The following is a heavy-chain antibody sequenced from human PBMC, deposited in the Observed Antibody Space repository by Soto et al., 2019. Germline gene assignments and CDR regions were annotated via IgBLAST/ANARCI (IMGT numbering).Heavy chain of an antibody. CDR1: GFSLSNARLG. CDR2: IFSNDEK. Sequence: QVTVKESGPVLVKPTETLTLTCTVSGFSLSNARLGVSWIRQPPGKALEWLAHIFSNDEKSYSTSLKSRLTISKDTSKSQVVLIMTNMDPVDTATYYCASTYSTSWYWFDPWGQGTLVIVSS. V-gene: IGHV2-26*04. D-gene: IGHD6-13*01. CDR3: ASTYSTSWYWFDP. J-gene: IGHJ5*02.